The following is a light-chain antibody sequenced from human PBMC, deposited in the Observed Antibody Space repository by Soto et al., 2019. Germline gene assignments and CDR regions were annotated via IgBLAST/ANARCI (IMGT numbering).Light chain of an antibody. CDR1: QGISNY. CDR2: AAS. Sequence: DIQMTQSPSSLSASVGDRVTITCRESQGISNYLAWYQQKPGKVPKLLIYAASTLQSGVPARFSGSGSGTDFTLTISRVQPEDVATYDWQRYNSAPWACGQGTKVEIK. CDR3: QRYNSAPWA. V-gene: IGKV1-27*01. J-gene: IGKJ1*01.